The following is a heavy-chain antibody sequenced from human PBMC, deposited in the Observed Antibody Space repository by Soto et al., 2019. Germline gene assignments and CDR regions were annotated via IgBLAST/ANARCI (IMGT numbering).Heavy chain of an antibody. V-gene: IGHV4-34*01. J-gene: IGHJ4*02. Sequence: PSETLSLTCAVYGGSFSGYYWSLVRQSPGKGLEWIGEINPTGGTNYNPSLKNRVTISVDTSKDQFSLQLSSVTAADTAVYYCARTRATPASRNLDYWGQGTLVTVSS. CDR3: ARTRATPASRNLDY. D-gene: IGHD1-1*01. CDR2: INPTGGT. CDR1: GGSFSGYY.